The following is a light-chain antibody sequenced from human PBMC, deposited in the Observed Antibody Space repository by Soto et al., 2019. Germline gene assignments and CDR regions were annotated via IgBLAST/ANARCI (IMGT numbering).Light chain of an antibody. CDR2: SAS. V-gene: IGKV1-12*01. CDR3: QQANSFPRT. Sequence: DIQMTQSPSSVSASVEDRVTITCRASQGFSTWLAWYRRKPGRAPELLIYSASSLHSGVPSRFSGSGSGTDFTLTISSLQPEDFATYYCQQANSFPRTFGGGTEVEIK. J-gene: IGKJ4*01. CDR1: QGFSTW.